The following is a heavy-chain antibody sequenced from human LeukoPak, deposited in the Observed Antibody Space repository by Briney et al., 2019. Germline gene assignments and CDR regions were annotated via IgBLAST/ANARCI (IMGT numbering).Heavy chain of an antibody. V-gene: IGHV3-23*01. CDR1: GITLSNYG. CDR2: ISGSGGGT. J-gene: IGHJ4*02. D-gene: IGHD3-22*01. Sequence: RGSLRLSCAVSGITLSNYGMSWVRQAPGKGLEWVAGISGSGGGTKYADSVKGRFTISRDKPKNTLYLQMNSLRAEDTAVYFCAKRGVVIRVILVGFHKEAYYFDSWGQGALVTVSS. CDR3: AKRGVVIRVILVGFHKEAYYFDS.